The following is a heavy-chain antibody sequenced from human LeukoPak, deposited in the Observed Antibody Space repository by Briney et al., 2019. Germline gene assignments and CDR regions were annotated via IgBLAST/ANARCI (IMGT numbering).Heavy chain of an antibody. Sequence: MPSETLSLTCTVSGGSISSSSYYWGWIRQPPGKGLEWIGEINHSGSTNYNPSLKSRVTISVDTSKNQFSLKLSSVTAADTAVYYCARRATVVSALYYFDYWGQGTLVTVSS. CDR3: ARRATVVSALYYFDY. CDR2: INHSGST. CDR1: GGSISSSSYY. D-gene: IGHD4-23*01. J-gene: IGHJ4*02. V-gene: IGHV4-39*07.